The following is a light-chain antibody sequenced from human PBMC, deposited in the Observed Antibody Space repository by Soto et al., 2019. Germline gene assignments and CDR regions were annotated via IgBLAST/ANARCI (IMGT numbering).Light chain of an antibody. CDR3: QQANSFPIT. CDR1: QDIGSW. J-gene: IGKJ5*01. Sequence: DIQMTQSPSSVSASVGDRVTITCRASQDIGSWLAWYQQRPGKAPNLLIYAASSLQSGVPSRFSGSGSGTDFTLTINSLRPEDFATYYCQQANSFPITFGQGTRLEIK. V-gene: IGKV1D-12*01. CDR2: AAS.